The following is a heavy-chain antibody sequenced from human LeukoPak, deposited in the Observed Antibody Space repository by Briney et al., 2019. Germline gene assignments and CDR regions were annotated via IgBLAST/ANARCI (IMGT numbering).Heavy chain of an antibody. CDR3: AKDISSYYYDNSGSADQYFQH. D-gene: IGHD3-22*01. CDR1: GFTFDDYA. V-gene: IGHV3-9*01. CDR2: ISWNSGSI. J-gene: IGHJ1*01. Sequence: GGSLRLSCAASGFTFDDYAMHWVRQAPGKGLEWVSGISWNSGSIGYADSVKGRFTISRDNAKNSLYLQMNSLRAEDTALYYCAKDISSYYYDNSGSADQYFQHWGQGTLVTVSS.